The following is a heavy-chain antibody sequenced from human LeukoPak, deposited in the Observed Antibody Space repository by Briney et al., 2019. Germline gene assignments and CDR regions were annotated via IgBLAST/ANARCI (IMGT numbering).Heavy chain of an antibody. CDR2: INPNSGGT. J-gene: IGHJ4*02. Sequence: ASVKVSCKASGYTFTCYYMHWVRQAPGQGLEWMGWINPNSGGTNYAQKFQGRVTMTRDTSISTAYMELSRLRSDDTAVYYCARDLGYSTSCHFDYWGQGTLVTVSS. CDR3: ARDLGYSTSCHFDY. CDR1: GYTFTCYY. D-gene: IGHD2-2*01. V-gene: IGHV1-2*02.